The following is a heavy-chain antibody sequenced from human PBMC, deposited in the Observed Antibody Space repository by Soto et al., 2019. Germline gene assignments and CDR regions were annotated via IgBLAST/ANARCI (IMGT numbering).Heavy chain of an antibody. CDR3: ARNGYCSSTSCYSRDYYYYYMDV. CDR2: IYYSGST. V-gene: IGHV4-39*01. D-gene: IGHD2-2*03. Sequence: SETLSLTCTVSRGSISSSSYYWGWIRQPPGKGLEWIGSIYYSGSTYYNPSLKSRVTISVDTSKNQFSLKLSSVTAADTAVYYCARNGYCSSTSCYSRDYYYYYMDVWGKGTTVTVSS. CDR1: RGSISSSSYY. J-gene: IGHJ6*03.